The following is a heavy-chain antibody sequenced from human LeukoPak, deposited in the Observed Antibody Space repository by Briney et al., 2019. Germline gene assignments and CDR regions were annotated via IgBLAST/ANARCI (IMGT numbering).Heavy chain of an antibody. Sequence: SETLSLTCTVSGGSISSGAYYWSWIRQHPGKGLEWIGCMYYSGSTYYNPSLKSRVTISVDTSKNQFSLKLSSVTAADTAVYYCARDRLWLYDSSGYPHYYFDYWGQGTLVTVSS. D-gene: IGHD3-22*01. CDR2: MYYSGST. V-gene: IGHV4-31*03. J-gene: IGHJ4*02. CDR3: ARDRLWLYDSSGYPHYYFDY. CDR1: GGSISSGAYY.